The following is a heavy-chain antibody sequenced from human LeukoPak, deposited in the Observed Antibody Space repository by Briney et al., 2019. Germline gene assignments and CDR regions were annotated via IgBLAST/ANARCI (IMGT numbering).Heavy chain of an antibody. J-gene: IGHJ4*02. Sequence: GASVKVSCKASGYTFTGYFMHWVRQAPGQGPEWMGWINPNSGGTNYAQKFQGRVTMTRDTSISTAYMELSRLRSDDTAVYYCARVSEYYYFDYWGQGTLVTVSS. CDR2: INPNSGGT. CDR3: ARVSEYYYFDY. V-gene: IGHV1-2*02. D-gene: IGHD2/OR15-2a*01. CDR1: GYTFTGYF.